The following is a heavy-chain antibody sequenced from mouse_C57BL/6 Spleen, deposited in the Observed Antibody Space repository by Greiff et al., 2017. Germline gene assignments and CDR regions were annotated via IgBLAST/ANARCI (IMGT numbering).Heavy chain of an antibody. CDR1: GFTFSSYG. CDR2: IRSGGSYT. V-gene: IGHV5-6*02. Sequence: EVMLVASGGDLVKPGGSLKLSCAASGFTFSSYGMSWVRQTPDTRLEWVATIRSGGSYTYSLDSVKGRFTISRDNAKNTLYLQMSSLKSEDTAMYYCARHVDYGSSYRYVDVWGTGTTVTVSP. D-gene: IGHD1-1*01. J-gene: IGHJ1*03. CDR3: ARHVDYGSSYRYVDV.